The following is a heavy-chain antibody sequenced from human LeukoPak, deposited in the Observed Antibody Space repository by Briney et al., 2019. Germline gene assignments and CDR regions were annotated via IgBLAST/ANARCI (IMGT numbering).Heavy chain of an antibody. J-gene: IGHJ3*02. V-gene: IGHV4-34*01. CDR3: ARGGYDYIWGSYRSASDAFDI. CDR2: INHSGST. D-gene: IGHD3-16*02. Sequence: PGGSLRLSCAASGFTFSSYAMSWIRQPPGKGLEWIGEINHSGSTNYNPSLKSRVTISVDTSKNQFSLKLSSVTAADTAVYYCARGGYDYIWGSYRSASDAFDIWGQGTMVTVSS. CDR1: GFTFSSYA.